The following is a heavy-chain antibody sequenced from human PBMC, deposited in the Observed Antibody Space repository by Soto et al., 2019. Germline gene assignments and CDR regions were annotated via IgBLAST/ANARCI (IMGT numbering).Heavy chain of an antibody. V-gene: IGHV1-18*01. Sequence: ASVKVSCKASGYTFTSYAMHWVRQAPGQRLEWMGWISAYNGNTNYAQKLQGRVTMTTDTSTSTAYMELRSLRSDDTAVYYCARDDVVVPAAPDIWGHGTMVTV. CDR2: ISAYNGNT. J-gene: IGHJ3*02. CDR1: GYTFTSYA. CDR3: ARDDVVVPAAPDI. D-gene: IGHD2-2*01.